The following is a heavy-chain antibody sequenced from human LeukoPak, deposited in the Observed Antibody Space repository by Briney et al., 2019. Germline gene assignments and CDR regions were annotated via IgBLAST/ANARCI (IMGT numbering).Heavy chain of an antibody. CDR3: ASSEWGGGSSWYQGLDY. D-gene: IGHD6-13*01. CDR1: GFTFSSYG. J-gene: IGHJ4*02. V-gene: IGHV3-30*03. Sequence: GGSLRLSCAASGFTFSSYGMHWVRQAPGKGLEWVAVISYDGSNKYYADSGKGRFTISRDNSKNTLYLQMNSLRAEDTAVYYCASSEWGGGSSWYQGLDYWGQGTLVTVSS. CDR2: ISYDGSNK.